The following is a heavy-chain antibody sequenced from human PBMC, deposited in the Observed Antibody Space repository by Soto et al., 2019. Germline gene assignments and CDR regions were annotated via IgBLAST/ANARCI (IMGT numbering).Heavy chain of an antibody. D-gene: IGHD6-13*01. V-gene: IGHV5-51*01. CDR3: ARNGIAAAGTTYYYYGMDV. CDR2: IYPGDSDT. CDR1: GYSFTSYW. J-gene: IGHJ6*02. Sequence: ESLKISCKGAGYSFTSYWIGWVRQIPGKGLEWMGIIYPGDSDTRYSPSFQGQVTISADKSISTAYLQWSSLKASDTAMYYCARNGIAAAGTTYYYYGMDVWGQGTTVTVSS.